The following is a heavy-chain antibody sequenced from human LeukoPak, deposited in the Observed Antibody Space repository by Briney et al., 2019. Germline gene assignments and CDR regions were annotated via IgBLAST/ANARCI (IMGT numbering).Heavy chain of an antibody. CDR1: GYSFTSYW. CDR3: ARHVARNSKFLDAFDI. CDR2: IYPGDSDT. D-gene: IGHD2-15*01. J-gene: IGHJ3*02. V-gene: IGHV5-51*01. Sequence: GESLKISCKGSGYSFTSYWIGWVRQMPGKGLEWMGIIYPGDSDTRYSPSFQGQDTISADKSISTAYLQWSSLKASDTAMYYCARHVARNSKFLDAFDIWGQGAMVTVSS.